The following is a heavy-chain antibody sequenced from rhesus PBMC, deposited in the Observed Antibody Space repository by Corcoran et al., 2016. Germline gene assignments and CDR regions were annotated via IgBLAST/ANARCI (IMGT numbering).Heavy chain of an antibody. Sequence: QVQLQESGPGLVKPSETLSLSCAVSGGSISDTYYWNWIRQPPGKGLEGIGNIYGDSASTYYTHPLKGRFIISKDSSTDRFFLKLSSVTAAGTAIYYCARATPSYSWTTRFDVWGAGVLVTVSS. V-gene: IGHV4S9*01. CDR3: ARATPSYSWTTRFDV. J-gene: IGHJ5-1*01. CDR1: GGSISDTYY. D-gene: IGHD1-1-1*01. CDR2: IYGDSAST.